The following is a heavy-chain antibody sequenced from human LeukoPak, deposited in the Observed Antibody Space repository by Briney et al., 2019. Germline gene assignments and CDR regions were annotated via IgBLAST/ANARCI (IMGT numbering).Heavy chain of an antibody. Sequence: GGSLRLSCVASGFTFSTYWMHWVRQAPGKGLVWVSRINSDGSSTTYADSVKGRFTISRDNAKKTLYLQMNSLRTEDTAVYYCARAHYYDSSTAGGMDVWGQGTTVTVSS. V-gene: IGHV3-74*01. D-gene: IGHD3-22*01. CDR2: INSDGSST. CDR1: GFTFSTYW. J-gene: IGHJ6*02. CDR3: ARAHYYDSSTAGGMDV.